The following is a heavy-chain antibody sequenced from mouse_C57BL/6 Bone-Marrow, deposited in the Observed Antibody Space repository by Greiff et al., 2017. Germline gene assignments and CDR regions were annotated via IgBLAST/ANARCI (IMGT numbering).Heavy chain of an antibody. D-gene: IGHD2-3*01. J-gene: IGHJ4*01. V-gene: IGHV1-81*01. CDR1: GYTFTSYG. CDR3: ARERAMRAMDY. Sequence: VQLVESGAELARPGASVKLSCKASGYTFTSYGISWVKQRTGQGLEWIGEIYPRSGNTYYNEKFKGKATLTADKSSSTAYMELRSLTSEDSAVYVCARERAMRAMDYWGQGTSVTVSS. CDR2: IYPRSGNT.